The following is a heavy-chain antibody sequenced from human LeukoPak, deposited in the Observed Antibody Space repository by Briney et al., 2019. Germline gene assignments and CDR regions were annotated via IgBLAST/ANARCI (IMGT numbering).Heavy chain of an antibody. CDR1: GFVFSSYA. CDR3: ANGGYVY. CDR2: LRGDGET. J-gene: IGHJ4*02. V-gene: IGHV3-23*01. Sequence: GGSLRLSCAASGFVFSSYAMSWVRQTPARGLEWVSSLRGDGETFYADSVKGRFTLSRDDSKNTLYLQMNSLRAEDTAVYYCANGGYVYWGQGTLVTVSS. D-gene: IGHD5-18*01.